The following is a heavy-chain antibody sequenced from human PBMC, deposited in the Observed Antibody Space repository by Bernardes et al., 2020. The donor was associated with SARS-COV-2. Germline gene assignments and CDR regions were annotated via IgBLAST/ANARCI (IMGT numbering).Heavy chain of an antibody. CDR3: ARGNGDNPWWYFDL. D-gene: IGHD4-17*01. Sequence: SETLSLTCSVSGYSISSGYFWGWIRQPPGKGLEWIANVYHSGNTYYTPSLKSRATISVDTSKSQQFSLKVTSVTAADTAVYYCARGNGDNPWWYFDLWGRGTLVTVSS. CDR1: GYSISSGYF. CDR2: VYHSGNT. J-gene: IGHJ2*01. V-gene: IGHV4-38-2*02.